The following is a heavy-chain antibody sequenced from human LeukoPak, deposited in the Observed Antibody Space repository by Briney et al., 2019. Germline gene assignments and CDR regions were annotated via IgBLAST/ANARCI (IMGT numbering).Heavy chain of an antibody. V-gene: IGHV3-53*01. Sequence: SGGSLRLSCAASGLTVISNYMSWVRQAPGKGLEWVSVIYSGGSTYYAGSVKGRFTISRDNSKNTLYLQMNSLRAEDTAVYYCARLSIGYCSGGSCPEDFQHWGQGTLVTVSS. J-gene: IGHJ1*01. CDR3: ARLSIGYCSGGSCPEDFQH. CDR2: IYSGGST. CDR1: GLTVISNY. D-gene: IGHD2-15*01.